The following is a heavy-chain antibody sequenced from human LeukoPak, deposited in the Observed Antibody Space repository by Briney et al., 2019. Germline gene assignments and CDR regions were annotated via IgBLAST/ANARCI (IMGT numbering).Heavy chain of an antibody. CDR1: GGSISSYY. CDR3: ARHPREGYYGSGSYYPFDY. J-gene: IGHJ4*02. V-gene: IGHV4-59*08. D-gene: IGHD3-10*01. CDR2: IYYSGST. Sequence: PSETLSLTCTVSGGSISSYYWSWIRQPPGKGLEWIGYIYYSGSTNYNPSLKSRVTISVDTSKNQFSLKLSSVTAADTAVYYCARHPREGYYGSGSYYPFDYWGQGTLVTVSS.